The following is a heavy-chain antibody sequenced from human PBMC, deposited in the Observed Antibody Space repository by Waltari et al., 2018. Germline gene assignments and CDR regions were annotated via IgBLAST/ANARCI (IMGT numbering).Heavy chain of an antibody. V-gene: IGHV1-2*02. CDR3: ATGFQTYEYDSSAFYLR. J-gene: IGHJ4*02. CDR1: GYTFTDYY. CDR2: INPKSGGV. Sequence: QVQLVQSGAEVKKPGASVKVSFQTSGYTFTDYYIHWVRQAPGQGLEWMGWINPKSGGVKYAQKFQDRVTMTRDTSINTAYLELGRLKSDDTAVFFCATGFQTYEYDSSAFYLRWGQGTLVNVSS. D-gene: IGHD3-22*01.